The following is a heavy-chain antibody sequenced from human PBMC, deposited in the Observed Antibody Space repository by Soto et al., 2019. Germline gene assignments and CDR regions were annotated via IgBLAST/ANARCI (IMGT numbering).Heavy chain of an antibody. J-gene: IGHJ4*02. CDR2: ISENGDRQ. CDR3: EGRIAPSVSALGY. Sequence: PGGSLRLSCTVSGLTFSSSSVHWVRQAPGKGLEWVAVISENGDRQYSTDSVRGRFLVSRDTFNITIYLQMNSVRPEDTGEYVCEGRIAPSVSALGYWGQGALVTVSS. D-gene: IGHD1-26*01. V-gene: IGHV3-30*03. CDR1: GLTFSSSS.